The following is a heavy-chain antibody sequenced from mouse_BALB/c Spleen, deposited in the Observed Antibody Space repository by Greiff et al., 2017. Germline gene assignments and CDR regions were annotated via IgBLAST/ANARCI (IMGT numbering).Heavy chain of an antibody. D-gene: IGHD2-2*01. CDR2: IYPGDGDT. J-gene: IGHJ4*01. V-gene: IGHV1-87*01. CDR1: GYTFTSYW. Sequence: VQLQQSGAELARPGASVKLSCKASGYTFTSYWMQWVKQRPGQGLEWIGAIYPGDGDTRYTQKFKGKATLTADKSSSTAYMQLSSLASEDSAVYYCARRQGYYGYDDAMDYWGQGTSVTVSS. CDR3: ARRQGYYGYDDAMDY.